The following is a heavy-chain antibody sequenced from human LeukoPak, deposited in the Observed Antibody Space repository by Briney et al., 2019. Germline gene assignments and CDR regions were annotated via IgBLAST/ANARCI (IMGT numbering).Heavy chain of an antibody. CDR3: AREGRYYYYYMDV. Sequence: ASVKVSCKASGGTFSSYAISWVRQAPGQGLEWMGGIIPIFGTANYAQKFQGRVTITADKSTSTAYMELSSLRSDDTAVYYCAREGRYYYYYMDVWGKGTTVTVSS. J-gene: IGHJ6*03. CDR1: GGTFSSYA. V-gene: IGHV1-69*06. CDR2: IIPIFGTA.